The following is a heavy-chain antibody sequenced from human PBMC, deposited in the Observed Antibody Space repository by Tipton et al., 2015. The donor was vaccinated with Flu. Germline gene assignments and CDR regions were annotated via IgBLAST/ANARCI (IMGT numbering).Heavy chain of an antibody. CDR3: AKVRYYYDTSGSSFDY. Sequence: QVQLVQSGGGVVQPGRSLRLSCAASGFTFSSYGMHWVRQAPGKGLEWVAFIRYEGSNKYYADSVQGRFTISRDNSKNTLYLQMSSLRVEDTAVYYCAKVRYYYDTSGSSFDYWGQGTLVTVSS. J-gene: IGHJ4*02. D-gene: IGHD3-22*01. V-gene: IGHV3-30*02. CDR2: IRYEGSNK. CDR1: GFTFSSYG.